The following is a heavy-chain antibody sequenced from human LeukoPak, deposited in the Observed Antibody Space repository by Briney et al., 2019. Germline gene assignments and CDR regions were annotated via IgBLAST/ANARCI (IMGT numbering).Heavy chain of an antibody. CDR2: INHSGST. CDR3: ARGLRFSPYYYGSSGYYDRPYYFDY. V-gene: IGHV4-39*07. D-gene: IGHD3-22*01. CDR1: GGSISSSSYY. J-gene: IGHJ4*02. Sequence: SETLSLTCTVSGGSISSSSYYWGWIRQPPGKGLEWIGEINHSGSTNYNPSLKSRVTISVDTSKNQFSLKLSSVTAADTAVYYCARGLRFSPYYYGSSGYYDRPYYFDYWGQGTLVTVSS.